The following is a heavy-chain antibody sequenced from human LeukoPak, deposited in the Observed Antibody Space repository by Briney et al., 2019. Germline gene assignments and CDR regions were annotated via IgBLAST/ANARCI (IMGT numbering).Heavy chain of an antibody. Sequence: GASVKVSCKASGYTFTSYGISWVRQAPGQGLEWMGWISAYNGNTNYAQKLQGRVTMTTDTSTSTAYMELRSLRSDDTAVYYCARVVDTGMVLSAWFDPWGQGTLVTVSS. V-gene: IGHV1-18*01. D-gene: IGHD5-18*01. J-gene: IGHJ5*02. CDR1: GYTFTSYG. CDR3: ARVVDTGMVLSAWFDP. CDR2: ISAYNGNT.